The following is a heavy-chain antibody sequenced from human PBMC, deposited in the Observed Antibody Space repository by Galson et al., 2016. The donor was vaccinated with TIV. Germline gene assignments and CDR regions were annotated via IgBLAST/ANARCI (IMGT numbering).Heavy chain of an antibody. V-gene: IGHV1-24*01. CDR2: FDPEHAET. Sequence: SVKVSCKVSGFTLTEFSMHWVRQAPGRGLEWLGSFDPEHAETIYAQTVQGRLTLTKDSSTETAFMELNSLTADDTAVYYCAKLWPLYSSAKYYFDFWGQGTLVTVSS. CDR1: GFTLTEFS. J-gene: IGHJ4*02. D-gene: IGHD3-3*01. CDR3: AKLWPLYSSAKYYFDF.